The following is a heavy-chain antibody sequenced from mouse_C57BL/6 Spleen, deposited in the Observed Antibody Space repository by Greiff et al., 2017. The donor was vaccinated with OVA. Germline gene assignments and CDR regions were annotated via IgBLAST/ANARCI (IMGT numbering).Heavy chain of an antibody. J-gene: IGHJ3*01. V-gene: IGHV1-42*01. Sequence: VQLQQSGPELVKPGASVKISCKASGYSFTGYYMNWVKQSPEKSLEWIGEINPSTGGTTYNQKFKAKATLTVDKSSSTAYMQLKSLTSEDSAVYYCARRGLRSSYWGQGTLVTVSA. CDR2: INPSTGGT. CDR1: GYSFTGYY. D-gene: IGHD3-1*01. CDR3: ARRGLRSSY.